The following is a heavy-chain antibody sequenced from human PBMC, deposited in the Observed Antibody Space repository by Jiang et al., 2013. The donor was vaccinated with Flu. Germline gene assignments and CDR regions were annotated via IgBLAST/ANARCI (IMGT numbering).Heavy chain of an antibody. D-gene: IGHD1-26*01. Sequence: GPGLVKPSETLSLTCIVSGGSISGSGYFWVWIRQPPGEGLEWIATISYNGNTYYNTSLESRATISGDTSKNQFSLRLESVTAADTAVYYCAGHEYAIATKHWGQGTLVAVSS. V-gene: IGHV4-39*01. CDR2: ISYNGNT. CDR3: AGHEYAIATKH. CDR1: GGSISGSGYF. J-gene: IGHJ4*02.